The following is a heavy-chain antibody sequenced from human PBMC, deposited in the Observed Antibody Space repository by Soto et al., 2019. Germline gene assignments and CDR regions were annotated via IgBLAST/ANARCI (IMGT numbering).Heavy chain of an antibody. Sequence: EVQLVESGGGLVQPGGSLRLSCAASGFTFSSYSMNWVRQAPGKGLEWVSYRSSSSSTIYYADSVKGRFTISRDNAKNSRYLQMHSRRAEDTAVYYCASSTRGAAAGFDYWGQGTLVTVSS. V-gene: IGHV3-48*01. CDR2: RSSSSSTI. J-gene: IGHJ4*02. CDR3: ASSTRGAAAGFDY. D-gene: IGHD6-13*01. CDR1: GFTFSSYS.